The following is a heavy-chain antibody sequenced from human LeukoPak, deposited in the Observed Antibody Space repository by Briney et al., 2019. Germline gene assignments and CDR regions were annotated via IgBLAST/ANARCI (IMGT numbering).Heavy chain of an antibody. V-gene: IGHV1-18*01. CDR3: ASLSSGYCSSTSCPSDY. Sequence: ASVKVSCKASGYTFTSYGISWVRQAPGQGLEWMGWISAYNGNTNYAQKLQGRVTMTTDTSTSTAYMELRSLRSDDTAVYYCASLSSGYCSSTSCPSDYWGQGTLVTVSS. CDR2: ISAYNGNT. D-gene: IGHD2-2*01. CDR1: GYTFTSYG. J-gene: IGHJ4*02.